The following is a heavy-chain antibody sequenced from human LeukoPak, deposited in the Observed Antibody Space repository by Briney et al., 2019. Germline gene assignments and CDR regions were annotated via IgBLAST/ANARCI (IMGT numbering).Heavy chain of an antibody. Sequence: PSETLSLTCTVSGGSISSYYWSWIRQPPGKGLEWIGYIYYSGTINYNPSLKSRVTISVDTSKNQFSLKLSSVTAADTAVYYCARLAYSSGWYSLFDYWGQGTLVTVSS. CDR3: ARLAYSSGWYSLFDY. CDR1: GGSISSYY. V-gene: IGHV4-59*08. J-gene: IGHJ4*02. D-gene: IGHD6-19*01. CDR2: IYYSGTI.